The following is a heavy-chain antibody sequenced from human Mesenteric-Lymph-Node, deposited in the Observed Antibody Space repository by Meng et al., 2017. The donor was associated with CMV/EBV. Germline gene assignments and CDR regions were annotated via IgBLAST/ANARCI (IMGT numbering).Heavy chain of an antibody. CDR1: GFTFSDYY. CDR2: ISSSGSTR. V-gene: IGHV3-11*01. CDR3: ARVFRDSRYYYYDGFDI. D-gene: IGHD3-22*01. J-gene: IGHJ3*02. Sequence: GGSLRLSCAASGFTFSDYYMSWIRQAPGKGLEWVSYISSSGSTRYYADSVKGRFTISRDNAKNSLYLQMDSLRAEDTAVYYCARVFRDSRYYYYDGFDIWGQGTMVTVSS.